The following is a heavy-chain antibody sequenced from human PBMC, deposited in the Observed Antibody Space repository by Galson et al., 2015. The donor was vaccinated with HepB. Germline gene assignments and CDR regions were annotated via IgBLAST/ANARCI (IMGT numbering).Heavy chain of an antibody. CDR1: GSTFSTYW. V-gene: IGHV3-7*03. D-gene: IGHD7-27*01. Sequence: SLRLSCAASGSTFSTYWMTWVRQTPGKGLEWVAYTKQGGNERDYVDSVKGRFTISRDNAENSLYLQMNGLRAEDTAVYYCARHRWGALDIWGPGTMVTVSS. CDR2: TKQGGNER. J-gene: IGHJ3*02. CDR3: ARHRWGALDI.